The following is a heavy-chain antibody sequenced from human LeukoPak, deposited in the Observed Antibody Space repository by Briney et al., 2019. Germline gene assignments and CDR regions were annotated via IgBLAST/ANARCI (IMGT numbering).Heavy chain of an antibody. CDR1: GGSISSSSYY. V-gene: IGHV4-39*07. J-gene: IGHJ4*02. D-gene: IGHD2-8*01. Sequence: PSETLSLTCTVSGGSISSSSYYWGWIRQPPGKGLEWIGSIYYSGSTYYNPSLKSRVTISVDTSKNQFSLKLSSVTAADTAVYYCASLQDCTNGVCGDYWGQGTLVTVSS. CDR2: IYYSGST. CDR3: ASLQDCTNGVCGDY.